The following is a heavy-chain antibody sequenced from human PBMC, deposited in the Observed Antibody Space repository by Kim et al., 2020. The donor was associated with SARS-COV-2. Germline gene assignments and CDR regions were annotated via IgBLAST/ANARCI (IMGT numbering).Heavy chain of an antibody. J-gene: IGHJ3*02. Sequence: GESLKISCKGSGYSLTSYWIGWVRQMPGKGLEWMGIIYPGDSDTRYSPSFQGQVTISVDKSISTAYLQWRSLKASDTAMYYCARQRHASAEDALDIWGQGTMVTVSS. CDR2: IYPGDSDT. D-gene: IGHD6-6*01. CDR1: GYSLTSYW. V-gene: IGHV5-51*01. CDR3: ARQRHASAEDALDI.